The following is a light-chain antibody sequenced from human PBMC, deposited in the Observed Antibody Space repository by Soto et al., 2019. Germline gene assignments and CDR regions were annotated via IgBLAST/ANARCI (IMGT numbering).Light chain of an antibody. V-gene: IGLV2-14*03. Sequence: QSALTQPASVSGSPGQSITISCTGSSSDVGGYNYVSWYQHHPGKAPKLMIYDVSNRPSGVSNRFSGSKSGNTASLTISGLQAEDEADYFCSAYTSSNYSVLFGGGTQLTVL. CDR1: SSDVGGYNY. CDR3: SAYTSSNYSVL. J-gene: IGLJ2*01. CDR2: DVS.